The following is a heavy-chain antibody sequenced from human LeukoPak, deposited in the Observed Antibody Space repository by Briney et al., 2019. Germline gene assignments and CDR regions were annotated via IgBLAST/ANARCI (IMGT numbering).Heavy chain of an antibody. CDR3: ARRPIRYSSGWPGPYDAFDI. V-gene: IGHV4-39*01. CDR2: IYYSGST. Sequence: SETLSLTCTVSGGSISSSSYYWGWIRQPPGKGLEWIGSIYYSGSTYYNPSLKSRVTISVDTSKNQFSLKLSSVTAADTAVYYCARRPIRYSSGWPGPYDAFDIWGQGTMVTASS. J-gene: IGHJ3*02. D-gene: IGHD6-19*01. CDR1: GGSISSSSYY.